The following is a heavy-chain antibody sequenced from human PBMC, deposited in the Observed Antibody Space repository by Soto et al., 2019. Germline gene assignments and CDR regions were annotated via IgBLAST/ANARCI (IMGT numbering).Heavy chain of an antibody. Sequence: QVQLQESGPGLVKPSQTLSLTCTVSGGSISSGDYYWSWIRQPPGKGLEWIGYIYYSGSTYYNPSLKSRVTISLDTSKNQCSLKLSSVTAADTAVYYCARVTLEAGSGVDYWGQGTLVTVSS. J-gene: IGHJ4*02. V-gene: IGHV4-30-4*01. CDR2: IYYSGST. D-gene: IGHD2-15*01. CDR1: GGSISSGDYY. CDR3: ARVTLEAGSGVDY.